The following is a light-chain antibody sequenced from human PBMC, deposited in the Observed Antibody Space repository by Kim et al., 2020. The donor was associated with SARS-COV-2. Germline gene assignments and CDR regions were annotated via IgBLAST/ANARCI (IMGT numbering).Light chain of an antibody. CDR3: CSYAGSYTLWV. Sequence: QSSTIACAGTSSNVETYNLVSWYKQHPGKAPQLMIYEVNKRPSGISNRFSGSKSGNTASLTISGLQAEDEADYYCCSYAGSYTLWVFGGGTQLTVL. J-gene: IGLJ2*01. V-gene: IGLV2-23*02. CDR2: EVN. CDR1: SSNVETYNL.